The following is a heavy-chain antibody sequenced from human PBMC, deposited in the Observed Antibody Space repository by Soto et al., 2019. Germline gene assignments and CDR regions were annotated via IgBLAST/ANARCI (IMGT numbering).Heavy chain of an antibody. V-gene: IGHV3-66*01. J-gene: IGHJ4*02. Sequence: GGSLRLSCAASGFTVSSNYMSWVRQAPGKGLEWVSVIYSGGSTYYADSVKGRFTISRDNSKNTLYLQMNSLRAEDTAVYYCARDPVGDYGSYWGQGTLVTVSS. CDR3: ARDPVGDYGSY. CDR1: GFTVSSNY. D-gene: IGHD4-17*01. CDR2: IYSGGST.